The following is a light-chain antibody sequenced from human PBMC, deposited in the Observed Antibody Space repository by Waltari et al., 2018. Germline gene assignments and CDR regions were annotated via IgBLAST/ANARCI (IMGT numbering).Light chain of an antibody. J-gene: IGLJ3*02. Sequence: QSVLTQPPSVSGAPGHRVTISCPRSSANLGNSTVQSDQQLPGRAPKLLIYEKTKRPSGISDRFSGSQSGTSGSLTITGLQAEDEADYYCQSYDGALSAWVFGGGTRLTVL. V-gene: IGLV1-40*01. CDR2: EKT. CDR3: QSYDGALSAWV. CDR1: SANLGNST.